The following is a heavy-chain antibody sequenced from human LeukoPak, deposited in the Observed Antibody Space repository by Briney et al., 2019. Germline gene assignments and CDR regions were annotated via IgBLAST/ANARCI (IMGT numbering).Heavy chain of an antibody. CDR1: GYTFTSYD. V-gene: IGHV1-8*03. CDR3: ARAITLYSDFWSGFPGGLDY. D-gene: IGHD3-3*01. J-gene: IGHJ4*02. Sequence: ASVKVSCKASGYTFTSYDINWVRQATGQGLEWMGWMNPNSGNTGYVQKFQGRVTITRNTSISTAYMELSSLRSEDTAVYYCARAITLYSDFWSGFPGGLDYWGQGTLVTVSS. CDR2: MNPNSGNT.